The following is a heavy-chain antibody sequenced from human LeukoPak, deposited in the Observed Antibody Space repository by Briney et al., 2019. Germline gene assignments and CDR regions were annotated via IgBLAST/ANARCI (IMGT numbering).Heavy chain of an antibody. D-gene: IGHD2-15*01. V-gene: IGHV1-2*02. CDR1: GYTFTGYY. J-gene: IGHJ4*02. CDR2: INPNSGGT. Sequence: ASVKVSCRASGYTFTGYYMHWVRQAPGQGLEWMGWINPNSGGTNYAQKFQGRVTMTRDTSISTAYMELSSPRSEDTAVYYCARVLRWGGGGSPPGYWGQGTLVTVSS. CDR3: ARVLRWGGGGSPPGY.